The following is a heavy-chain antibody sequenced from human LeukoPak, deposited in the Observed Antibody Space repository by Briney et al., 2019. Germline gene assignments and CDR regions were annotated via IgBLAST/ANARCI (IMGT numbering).Heavy chain of an antibody. V-gene: IGHV1-18*01. J-gene: IGHJ6*02. CDR2: ISGSNGNT. D-gene: IGHD6-19*01. CDR3: ARIGGKAVTGTGWFDYYGMDV. CDR1: GYTFTTYG. Sequence: ASVKVSCKTSGYTFTTYGISLVRQAPGQGLEWMGWISGSNGNTNYAQKFQGRVTMTTDTSTSTASMELRSLRSDDTAVYYCARIGGKAVTGTGWFDYYGMDVWGQGTTVTVSS.